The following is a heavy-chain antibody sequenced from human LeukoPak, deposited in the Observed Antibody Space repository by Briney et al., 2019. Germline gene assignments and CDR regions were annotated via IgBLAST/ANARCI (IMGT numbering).Heavy chain of an antibody. J-gene: IGHJ5*02. D-gene: IGHD2-2*01. CDR3: ARDRSVVPAALNWFDP. CDR1: GYTFTGYY. CDR2: INPNSGGT. V-gene: IGHV1-2*02. Sequence: ASVKVSCKASGYTFTGYYMHWVRQAPGQGLEWMGWINPNSGGTNYAQKFQGRVTMTRDTSISTAYMELSRLRSDDTAVSYCARDRSVVPAALNWFDPWGQGTLVTVSS.